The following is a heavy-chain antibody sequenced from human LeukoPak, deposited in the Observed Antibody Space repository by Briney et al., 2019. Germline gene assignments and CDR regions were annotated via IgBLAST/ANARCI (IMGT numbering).Heavy chain of an antibody. CDR1: GYPFTSYY. CDR3: ARLSYDYVWGSYRYRGFDY. V-gene: IGHV1-46*01. CDR2: INPSGGST. Sequence: ASVKVSCQASGYPFTSYYMHWVRQAPGQGLEWMGIINPSGGSTSYAQKFQGRVTMTRDTSTSTVYMELSSLRSEDTAVYYCARLSYDYVWGSYRYRGFDYWGQGTLVTVSS. D-gene: IGHD3-16*02. J-gene: IGHJ4*02.